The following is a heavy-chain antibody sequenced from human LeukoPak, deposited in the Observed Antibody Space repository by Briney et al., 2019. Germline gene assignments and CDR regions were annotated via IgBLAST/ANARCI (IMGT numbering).Heavy chain of an antibody. V-gene: IGHV1-69*04. CDR3: ARDEEYSYGYPWFDP. J-gene: IGHJ5*02. D-gene: IGHD5-18*01. Sequence: VASVKVSCKASGGTFSSYAISWVRQAPGQGLEWMGRIIPILGIANYAQKFQGRVTITADKSTSTAYMELSSLRSEDTAVYYCARDEEYSYGYPWFDPWGQGTLVTVSS. CDR1: GGTFSSYA. CDR2: IIPILGIA.